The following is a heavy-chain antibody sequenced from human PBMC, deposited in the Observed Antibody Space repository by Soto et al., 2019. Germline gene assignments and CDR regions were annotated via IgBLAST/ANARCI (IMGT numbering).Heavy chain of an antibody. CDR1: GGPFSGYY. J-gene: IGHJ4*02. CDR3: ARVRNWNYLFPAEYYFDY. CDR2: INHSGST. Sequence: PSETLSLTCAVYGGPFSGYYWSWIRQPPGKGLEWIGEINHSGSTNYNPSLKSRVTISVDTSKNQFSLKLSSVTAADTAVYYCARVRNWNYLFPAEYYFDYWGQGTLVTVSS. D-gene: IGHD1-7*01. V-gene: IGHV4-34*01.